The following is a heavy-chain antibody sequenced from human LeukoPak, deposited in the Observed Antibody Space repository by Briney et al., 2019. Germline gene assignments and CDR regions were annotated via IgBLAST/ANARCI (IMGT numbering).Heavy chain of an antibody. V-gene: IGHV4-39*07. CDR3: ARRPSGLRGVFDY. J-gene: IGHJ4*02. D-gene: IGHD3-16*01. Sequence: SETLSLTCTVSGGSISSSIYYWGWIRQPPGKGLEWIGSIYYSGSTYYNPSLKSRVTISVDTSKNQFSLKLSSVTAADTAVYYCARRPSGLRGVFDYWGQGTLVTVSS. CDR1: GGSISSSIYY. CDR2: IYYSGST.